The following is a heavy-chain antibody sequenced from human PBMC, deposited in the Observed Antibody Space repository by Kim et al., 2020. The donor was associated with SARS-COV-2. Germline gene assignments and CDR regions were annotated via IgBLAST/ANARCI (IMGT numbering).Heavy chain of an antibody. CDR1: GFTFSSYA. CDR3: AKALVAWGAFDI. CDR2: IRGSGIDT. Sequence: GGSLRLSCAASGFTFSSYAMSWVRQAPGKGLEWVSSIRGSGIDTFYADSVKGRFTISRDNSKNTLYLQMDSLRAEDTAIYYCAKALVAWGAFDIWGQGTLVTVSS. D-gene: IGHD2-8*02. J-gene: IGHJ3*02. V-gene: IGHV3-23*01.